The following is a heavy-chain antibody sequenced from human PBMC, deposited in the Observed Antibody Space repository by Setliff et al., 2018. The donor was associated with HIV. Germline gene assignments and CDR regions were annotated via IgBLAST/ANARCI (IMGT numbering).Heavy chain of an antibody. CDR2: IYSDGST. J-gene: IGHJ4*02. Sequence: PGGSLRLSCAASGFTFSTYAMRWVRQAPGKGLEWVSVIYSDGSTYYADSVKGRFTISRDNAKNSLHLQMNGLRAEDTAVYYCARATPVAGRVGDFDYWGQGSLVTVSS. CDR1: GFTFSTYA. D-gene: IGHD6-19*01. V-gene: IGHV3-23*05. CDR3: ARATPVAGRVGDFDY.